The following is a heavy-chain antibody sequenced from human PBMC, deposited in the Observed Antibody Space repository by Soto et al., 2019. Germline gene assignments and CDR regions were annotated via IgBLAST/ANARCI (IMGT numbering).Heavy chain of an antibody. Sequence: SETRSLTCTVSGGSISSFYCSWIRQPPGTGLEWIADLTFSGSTTYNPSLKSRVTISVDTSKNQFSLNLTSVTAADTAVYHCASMAGRRNHYLDLCGQGIMVTASS. CDR3: ASMAGRRNHYLDL. J-gene: IGHJ4*02. CDR2: LTFSGST. V-gene: IGHV4-59*03. CDR1: GGSISSFY.